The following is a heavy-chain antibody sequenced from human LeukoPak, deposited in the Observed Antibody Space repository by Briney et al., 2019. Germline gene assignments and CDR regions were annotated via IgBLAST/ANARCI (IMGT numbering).Heavy chain of an antibody. J-gene: IGHJ4*02. CDR1: GYSISSGYY. Sequence: PSETLXLTCTVSGYSISSGYYWGWIRQPPGKGLEWIGSIYHSGSTYYNPSLKSRVTISVDTSKNQFSLKLSSVTAADTAVYYCARIGDEYEGPLGYWGQGTLVTVSS. CDR2: IYHSGST. CDR3: ARIGDEYEGPLGY. V-gene: IGHV4-38-2*02. D-gene: IGHD3-10*01.